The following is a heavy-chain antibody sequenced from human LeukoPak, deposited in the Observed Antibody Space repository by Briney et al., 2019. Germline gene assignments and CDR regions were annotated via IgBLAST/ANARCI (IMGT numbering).Heavy chain of an antibody. V-gene: IGHV4-61*02. D-gene: IGHD7-27*01. CDR3: ARGGDTGVLDY. J-gene: IGHJ4*02. CDR2: IYTSGST. Sequence: SQTLSLTCTGSGVSISSGSYDGRWIRQPAGKGGEWIGRIYTSGSTNYNPSLKSRVTMSVDTSKNQFSLKLSSVTAADTAVYYCARGGDTGVLDYWGQGTLVTVSS. CDR1: GVSISSGSYD.